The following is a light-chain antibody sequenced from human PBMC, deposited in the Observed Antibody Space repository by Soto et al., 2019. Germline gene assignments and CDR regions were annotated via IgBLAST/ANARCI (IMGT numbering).Light chain of an antibody. V-gene: IGLV2-23*01. CDR1: SSDIGTYNL. CDR3: CSYAGSGTDNYV. CDR2: EGI. J-gene: IGLJ1*01. Sequence: QSALTRPASVSGSPGQSITISCTGTSSDIGTYNLVSWYQHYPGKAPKLMIYEGIKRPSGVSNRFSGSKSGNTAFLTISGLQAEDEADYYCCSYAGSGTDNYVFGSGTEVTVL.